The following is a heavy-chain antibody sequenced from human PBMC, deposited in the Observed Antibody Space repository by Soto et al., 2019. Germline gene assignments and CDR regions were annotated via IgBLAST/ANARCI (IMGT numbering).Heavy chain of an antibody. J-gene: IGHJ4*02. Sequence: TLSLTCAVSGGSISSSNWWSWVRQPPGKGLEWIGEIYHSGSTNYNPSLKSRFTISRDNAKNSQYLQMNSLRAEDTAVYYCARIGYCSWCFDYWGQGALVTVSS. V-gene: IGHV4-4*02. CDR2: IYHSGST. D-gene: IGHD6-13*01. CDR1: GGSISSSNW. CDR3: ARIGYCSWCFDY.